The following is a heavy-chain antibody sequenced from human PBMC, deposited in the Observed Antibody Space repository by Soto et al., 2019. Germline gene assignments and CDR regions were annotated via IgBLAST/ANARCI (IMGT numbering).Heavy chain of an antibody. V-gene: IGHV3-30*18. D-gene: IGHD3-10*01. Sequence: QVHLVESGGGVVQPGGSLRLSCAASGFSFSTYDMHWVRQAPGKGLEWVAFISNDGNNKYYADSVKGRFTISRDKSKKTLYLQMNSMRAEYTAVNCCAEGFGDYYAFAYWAQVTLFSVSS. CDR3: AEGFGDYYAFAY. J-gene: IGHJ4*02. CDR2: ISNDGNNK. CDR1: GFSFSTYD.